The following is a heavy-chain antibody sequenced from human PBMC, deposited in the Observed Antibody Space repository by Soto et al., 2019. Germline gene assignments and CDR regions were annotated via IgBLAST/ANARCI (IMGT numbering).Heavy chain of an antibody. D-gene: IGHD4-4*01. J-gene: IGHJ6*03. CDR3: ARGVGYSNSQPAYYYYYMDV. CDR2: IYYSGST. Sequence: LSLTCTVSGGSISSGGYYWSWIRQHPGKGLEWIGYIYYSGSTYYNPSLKSRVTISVDTSKNQFSLKLSSVTAADTAVYYCARGVGYSNSQPAYYYYYMDVWGKGTTVTVS. CDR1: GGSISSGGYY. V-gene: IGHV4-31*03.